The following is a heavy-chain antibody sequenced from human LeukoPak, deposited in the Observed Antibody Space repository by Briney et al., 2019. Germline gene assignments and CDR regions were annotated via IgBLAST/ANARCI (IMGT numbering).Heavy chain of an antibody. CDR1: GFTFSSYW. CDR3: ARDNGGNKRQLVQGVLGY. D-gene: IGHD6-13*01. J-gene: IGHJ4*02. Sequence: GGSLRLSCAASGFTFSSYWMSWVRQAPGKGLEWVANIKQDGSEKYYVDSVKGRFTISRDNSKNTLYLQMNSLRAEDTAVYYCARDNGGNKRQLVQGVLGYWGQGTLVTVSS. CDR2: IKQDGSEK. V-gene: IGHV3-7*01.